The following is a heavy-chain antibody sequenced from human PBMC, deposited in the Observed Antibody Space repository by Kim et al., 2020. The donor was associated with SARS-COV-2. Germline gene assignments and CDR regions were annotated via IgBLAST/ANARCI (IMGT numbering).Heavy chain of an antibody. D-gene: IGHD2-2*01. J-gene: IGHJ6*02. CDR1: GGTFSSYA. V-gene: IGHV1-69*13. CDR3: AREYCSSTSCYHYGIDV. CDR2: IIPIFGTA. Sequence: SVKVSCKASGGTFSSYAISWVRQAPGQGLEWMGGIIPIFGTANYAQKFQGRVTITADESTSTAYMELSSLRSEDTAVYYCAREYCSSTSCYHYGIDVWGQGTTVTVSS.